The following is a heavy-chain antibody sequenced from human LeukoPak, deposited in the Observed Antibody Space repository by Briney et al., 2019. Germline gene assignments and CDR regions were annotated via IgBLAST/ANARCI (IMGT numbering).Heavy chain of an antibody. CDR1: GGSISSYC. CDR2: IYTSGST. CDR3: ARHTHRYFDWSQFDY. J-gene: IGHJ4*02. V-gene: IGHV4-4*07. Sequence: SETLSLTCTVSGGSISSYCWSWIRQPAGKGLEWIGRIYTSGSTNYNPSLKSRVPMSVDPSKNQFSLKLSSVTAADTAVYYCARHTHRYFDWSQFDYWGQGTLVTVSS. D-gene: IGHD3-9*01.